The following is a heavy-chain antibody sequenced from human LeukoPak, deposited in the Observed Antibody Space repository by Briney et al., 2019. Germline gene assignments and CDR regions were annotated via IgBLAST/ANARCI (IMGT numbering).Heavy chain of an antibody. D-gene: IGHD1-26*01. CDR1: GGSITSTNW. J-gene: IGHJ4*02. CDR2: ISLTGRT. V-gene: IGHV4-4*02. Sequence: PSETLSLTCGVSGGSITSTNWWSWVRQPPGQGLEWIGEISLTGRTNYNPSLIGRVIMSLDESRNQLSLTLTSVTAADMAMYYCTRESGPYCPFGYWGQGTLVVVPS. CDR3: TRESGPYCPFGY.